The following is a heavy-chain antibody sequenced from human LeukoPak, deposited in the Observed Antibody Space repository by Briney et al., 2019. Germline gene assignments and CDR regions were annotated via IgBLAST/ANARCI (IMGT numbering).Heavy chain of an antibody. CDR2: IYSGGST. CDR3: ARGRRGSSTSCYTGSCYFDY. Sequence: GGSLRLSCAASGFTVSSNYMSWVRQAPGKGLGWVSVIYSGGSTYYADSVKGRFTISRDNAKNSLYLQMNSLRAEDTAVYYCARGRRGSSTSCYTGSCYFDYWGQGTLVTVSS. V-gene: IGHV3-66*01. CDR1: GFTVSSNY. D-gene: IGHD2-2*02. J-gene: IGHJ4*02.